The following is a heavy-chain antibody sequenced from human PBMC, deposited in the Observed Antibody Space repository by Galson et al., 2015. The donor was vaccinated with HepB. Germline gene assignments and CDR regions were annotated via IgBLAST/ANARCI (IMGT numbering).Heavy chain of an antibody. CDR1: GFTFSNYA. CDR2: LSYDGGSI. J-gene: IGHJ4*02. D-gene: IGHD2-15*01. Sequence: SLRLSCAASGFTFSNYAMHWARQVPGKGLEWVAVLSYDGGSILYADSVKGRFIISRDNSKNTLHLQMNSLTAEDTAVYYCAREQRYCSATTCPSARGLFDYWGQGTL. CDR3: AREQRYCSATTCPSARGLFDY. V-gene: IGHV3-30-3*01.